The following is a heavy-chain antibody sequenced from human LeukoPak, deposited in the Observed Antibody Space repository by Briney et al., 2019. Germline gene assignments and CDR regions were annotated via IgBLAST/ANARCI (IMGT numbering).Heavy chain of an antibody. Sequence: GASVKVSCKASGYTFNGYYMHWVRQAPGQGLEWMGWIIPNSGVTSYAQKFQGRVTMTRDMSTSTVYMELSSLRSEDTAVYYCAKGLVVVVAKWVSSPTDAFDIWGQGTMVTVSS. CDR1: GYTFNGYY. J-gene: IGHJ3*02. CDR3: AKGLVVVVAKWVSSPTDAFDI. V-gene: IGHV1-2*02. CDR2: IIPNSGVT. D-gene: IGHD2-15*01.